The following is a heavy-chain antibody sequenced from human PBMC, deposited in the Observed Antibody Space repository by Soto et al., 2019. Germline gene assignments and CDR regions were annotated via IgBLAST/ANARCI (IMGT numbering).Heavy chain of an antibody. CDR1: GFTFSTYS. J-gene: IGHJ4*02. CDR3: AKDRAIVGASYFDY. V-gene: IGHV3-21*01. Sequence: PGGSLRLSYVGSGFTFSTYSINCVRQAPGKGLEWVSSISSRSDIYYADSEKGRFTISRDNAKNSVSLQMNSLRAEDTAVYYCAKDRAIVGASYFDYWGQGTLVTVS. D-gene: IGHD1-26*01. CDR2: ISSRSDI.